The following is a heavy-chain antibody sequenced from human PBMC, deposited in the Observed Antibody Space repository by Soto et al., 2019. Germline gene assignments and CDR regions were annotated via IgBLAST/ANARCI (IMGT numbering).Heavy chain of an antibody. J-gene: IGHJ5*02. D-gene: IGHD3-10*01. Sequence: SETLSLTCTVSGGSISSGGYYWSWIRQHPGKGLEWIGYIYYSGSTYYNPSLKSRVTISVDTSKNQFSLKLSSVTAADTAVYYCARARLWFGELFRANWFDPWGQGTLVTVPS. CDR2: IYYSGST. CDR1: GGSISSGGYY. CDR3: ARARLWFGELFRANWFDP. V-gene: IGHV4-31*03.